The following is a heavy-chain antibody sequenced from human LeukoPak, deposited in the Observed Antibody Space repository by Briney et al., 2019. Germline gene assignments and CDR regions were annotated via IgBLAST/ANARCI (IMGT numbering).Heavy chain of an antibody. V-gene: IGHV2-5*02. Sequence: GPKLVNPTQTLTLTCTFSGLSVSTGGVGVGWIRQPPGKGLEWIAMIYSDGDMGYSPSLQSRLSITKDTSKSQVVLRMTNMDPVDTATYFCANRLWVPALGYFSAFDIWGPGITVTVSS. D-gene: IGHD3-16*01. CDR1: GLSVSTGGVG. CDR2: IYSDGDM. CDR3: ANRLWVPALGYFSAFDI. J-gene: IGHJ3*02.